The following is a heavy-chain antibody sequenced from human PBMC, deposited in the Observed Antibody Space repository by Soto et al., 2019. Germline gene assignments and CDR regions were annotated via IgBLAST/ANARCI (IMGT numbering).Heavy chain of an antibody. CDR1: GFTFSNAW. Sequence: EVQLVESGGGLVKPGGSLRLSCAASGFTFSNAWMSWVRQAPGKGLEWVGRIKSKTDGGTTDYAAPVKGRFTISRDDSKNTLYLQMNSLKTEDTAVYYCLGRTTVTNYYYYGMDVWGQGTTVTVSS. CDR2: IKSKTDGGTT. CDR3: LGRTTVTNYYYYGMDV. V-gene: IGHV3-15*01. J-gene: IGHJ6*02. D-gene: IGHD4-17*01.